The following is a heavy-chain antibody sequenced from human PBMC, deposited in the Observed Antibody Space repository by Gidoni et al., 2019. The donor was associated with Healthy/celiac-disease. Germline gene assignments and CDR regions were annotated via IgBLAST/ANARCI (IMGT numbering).Heavy chain of an antibody. CDR1: GFTVSSNY. V-gene: IGHV3-53*01. J-gene: IGHJ4*02. CDR3: ARDGGSTVTTDAQYYFDY. Sequence: EVQLVESGGGLIQPGGSLRLSCAASGFTVSSNYMSWVRQAPGKGLEWVSVIYSGGSTYSADSVKGRFTISRDNSKNTLYLQMNSLRAEDTAVYYCARDGGSTVTTDAQYYFDYWGQGTLVTVSS. CDR2: IYSGGST. D-gene: IGHD4-17*01.